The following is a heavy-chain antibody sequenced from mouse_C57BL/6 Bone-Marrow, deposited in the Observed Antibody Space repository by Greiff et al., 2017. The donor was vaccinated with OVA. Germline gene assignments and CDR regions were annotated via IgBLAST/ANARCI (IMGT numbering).Heavy chain of an antibody. CDR3: ARGHDGYGAWFAY. CDR2: ISYDGSN. V-gene: IGHV3-6*01. Sequence: EVKLLESGPGLVKPSQSLSLTCSVTGYSITSGYYWNWIRQFPGNKLEWMGYISYDGSNNYNPSLKNRISITRDTSKNQFFLKLNSVTTEDTATYYCARGHDGYGAWFAYWGQGTLVTVSA. J-gene: IGHJ3*01. CDR1: GYSITSGYY. D-gene: IGHD2-3*01.